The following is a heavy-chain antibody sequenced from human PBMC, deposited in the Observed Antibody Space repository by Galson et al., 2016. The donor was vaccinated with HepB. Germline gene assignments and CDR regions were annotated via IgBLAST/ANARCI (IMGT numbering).Heavy chain of an antibody. J-gene: IGHJ4*02. CDR3: SRGSQDDIEVDGDLEQDY. V-gene: IGHV3-23*01. D-gene: IGHD2-15*01. CDR1: GFIFSSYA. CDR2: ISGSGGST. Sequence: SLRLSCAASGFIFSSYAMSWVRQAPGKGLEWVSSISGSGGSTYYADSVKGRFTISRDNSKNTLYLQMNNLRVEDTAVYYCSRGSQDDIEVDGDLEQDYWGQGTLVTVSS.